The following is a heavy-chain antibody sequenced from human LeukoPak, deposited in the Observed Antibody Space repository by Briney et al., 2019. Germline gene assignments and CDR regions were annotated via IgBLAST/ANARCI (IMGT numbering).Heavy chain of an antibody. Sequence: PSETLSLTCAVYGVSFSGYYWSWIRQPPGKGLEWIGEINHSGSTNYNPSLKSRVTISVDTSKNQFSLKLSSVTAADTAVYYCARGSRITIFGEVKNWFDPWGQGTLVTVSS. D-gene: IGHD3-3*01. CDR3: ARGSRITIFGEVKNWFDP. CDR2: INHSGST. V-gene: IGHV4-34*01. J-gene: IGHJ5*02. CDR1: GVSFSGYY.